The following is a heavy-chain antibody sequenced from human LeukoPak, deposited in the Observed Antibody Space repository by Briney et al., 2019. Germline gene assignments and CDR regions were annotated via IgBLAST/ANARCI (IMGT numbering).Heavy chain of an antibody. CDR3: ARHCCSGPAKRVFDI. D-gene: IGHD2-15*01. V-gene: IGHV4-34*01. Sequence: SETLSLTCAVYGGSFSGYYWSWIRQPPGKGLEWIGEINHSGNTDYNPSLRSRVTISVDTSNNQFSLRLGSVTAADTAVYHCARHCCSGPAKRVFDIWGQGTMVTVSS. J-gene: IGHJ3*02. CDR1: GGSFSGYY. CDR2: INHSGNT.